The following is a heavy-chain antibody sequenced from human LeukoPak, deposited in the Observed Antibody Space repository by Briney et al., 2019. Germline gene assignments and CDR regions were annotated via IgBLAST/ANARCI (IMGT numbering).Heavy chain of an antibody. D-gene: IGHD6-13*01. Sequence: GGSLRLSCAASGFTVSSNYMSWVRQAPGKGLEWVSVIYSGSSTYYADSVKGRFTISRDNSKNTLYLQMNSLRAEDTAVYYCAREVGSSWYEYYYYGMDVWGQGTTVTVSS. CDR2: IYSGSST. J-gene: IGHJ6*02. CDR1: GFTVSSNY. V-gene: IGHV3-66*01. CDR3: AREVGSSWYEYYYYGMDV.